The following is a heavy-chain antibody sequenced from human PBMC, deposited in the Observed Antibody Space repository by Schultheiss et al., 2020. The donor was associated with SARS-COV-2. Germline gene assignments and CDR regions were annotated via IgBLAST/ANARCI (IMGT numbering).Heavy chain of an antibody. CDR2: IYYSGST. V-gene: IGHV4-61*10. CDR3: ARGREATTYGMDV. CDR1: GGSISSSSYY. D-gene: IGHD1-14*01. Sequence: SQTLSLTCTVSGGSISSSSYYWSWIRQPAGKGLEWIGYIYYSGSTNYNPSLKSRVTISVDTSKNQFSLKLSSVTAADTAVYYCARGREATTYGMDVWGQGTTVTVSS. J-gene: IGHJ6*02.